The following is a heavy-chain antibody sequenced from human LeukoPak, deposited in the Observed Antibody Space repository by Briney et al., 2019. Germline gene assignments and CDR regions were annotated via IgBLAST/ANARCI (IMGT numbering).Heavy chain of an antibody. CDR1: GFTFSSYA. V-gene: IGHV3-30-3*01. Sequence: GGSLRLSCAASGFTFSSYAMHWVRQAPGKGLEWVAVISYDGSNKYYADSVKGRFTISRDNSKNTLYLQMNSLRAEDTAVYYCARSELLWFGAVNSGFDSWGQGTLVTVSS. CDR3: ARSELLWFGAVNSGFDS. D-gene: IGHD3-10*01. CDR2: ISYDGSNK. J-gene: IGHJ4*02.